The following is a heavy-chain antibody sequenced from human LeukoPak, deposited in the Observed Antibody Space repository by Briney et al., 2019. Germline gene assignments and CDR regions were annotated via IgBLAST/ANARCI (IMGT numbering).Heavy chain of an antibody. Sequence: KPSETLSLTCTVSGASITSFHWTWIRQPAGKGLEWIGLICSSGSTIYNPSLQGRVAMSVDMTKNQLSLKLSSVTAADTAMYYCARKDGDYWGQGTLVTVSS. D-gene: IGHD6-6*01. V-gene: IGHV4-4*07. J-gene: IGHJ4*02. CDR3: ARKDGDY. CDR1: GASITSFH. CDR2: ICSSGST.